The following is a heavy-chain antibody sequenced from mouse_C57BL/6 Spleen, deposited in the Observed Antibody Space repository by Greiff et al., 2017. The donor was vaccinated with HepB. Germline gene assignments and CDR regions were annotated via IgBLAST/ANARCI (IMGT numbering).Heavy chain of an antibody. CDR3: ARWLLQEGYYAMDY. CDR1: GFTFTDYY. J-gene: IGHJ4*01. V-gene: IGHV7-3*01. CDR2: IRNKANGYTT. D-gene: IGHD2-3*01. Sequence: DVKLVESGGGLVQPGGSLSLSCAASGFTFTDYYMSWVRQPPGKALEWLGFIRNKANGYTTEYSASVKGRFTISRDNSQSILYLQMNALRAEDSATYYCARWLLQEGYYAMDYWGQGTSVTVSS.